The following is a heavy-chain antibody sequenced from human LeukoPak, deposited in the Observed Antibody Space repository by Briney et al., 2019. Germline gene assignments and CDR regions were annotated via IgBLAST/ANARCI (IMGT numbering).Heavy chain of an antibody. J-gene: IGHJ4*02. D-gene: IGHD3-9*01. Sequence: GGSLRLSCAASGFTFSSYGMSWGRQAPGKGLELVSAISGSGCSTYYGDSVKGRCTISRGNAKKTLYLQMTSLRAEDTAVYYCAKTGHDILTGYINCYFDYWGQGTLVTVSS. V-gene: IGHV3-23*01. CDR2: ISGSGCST. CDR3: AKTGHDILTGYINCYFDY. CDR1: GFTFSSYG.